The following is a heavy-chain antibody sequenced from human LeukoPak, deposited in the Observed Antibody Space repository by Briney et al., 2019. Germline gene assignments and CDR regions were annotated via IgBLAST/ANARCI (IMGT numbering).Heavy chain of an antibody. Sequence: PSETLSLTCTVSGGSISSYYWSWIRQPAGKGLEWIGRIYTSGSTNYNPSLKSRVTMSVDTSKNQFSLKLSSVIAADTAVYYCARDSSDYGDYHFDYWGQGTLVTVSS. D-gene: IGHD4-17*01. CDR3: ARDSSDYGDYHFDY. CDR2: IYTSGST. CDR1: GGSISSYY. V-gene: IGHV4-4*07. J-gene: IGHJ4*02.